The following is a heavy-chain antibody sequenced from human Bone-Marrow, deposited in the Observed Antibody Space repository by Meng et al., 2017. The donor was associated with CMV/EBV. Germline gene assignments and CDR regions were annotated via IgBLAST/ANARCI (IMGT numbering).Heavy chain of an antibody. D-gene: IGHD6-6*01. CDR1: GGSFSGYY. J-gene: IGHJ4*02. CDR3: ARSTISPIGARLNFDY. CDR2: INHSGTT. V-gene: IGHV4-34*01. Sequence: SETLSLTCAVYGGSFSGYYWSWIHQPPGKGLEWIGEINHSGTTNYDPSLKSRVTMSVDRSKNQFSLKLSSVTAADTAVYYCARSTISPIGARLNFDYWGQGTLVTVSS.